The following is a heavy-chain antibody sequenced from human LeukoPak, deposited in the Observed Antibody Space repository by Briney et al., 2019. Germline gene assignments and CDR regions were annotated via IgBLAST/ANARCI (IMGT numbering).Heavy chain of an antibody. D-gene: IGHD2-2*01. CDR3: AREAPDCSSTSCPLGV. V-gene: IGHV3-21*01. CDR1: GFTFGSYS. Sequence: GGSLRLSCAASGFTFGSYSMNWVRQAPGKGLEWVSSISSSSSYIYYADSVKGRFTISRDNAKNSLYLQMNSLRAEDTAVYYCAREAPDCSSTSCPLGVWGQGTMVTVSS. CDR2: ISSSSSYI. J-gene: IGHJ3*01.